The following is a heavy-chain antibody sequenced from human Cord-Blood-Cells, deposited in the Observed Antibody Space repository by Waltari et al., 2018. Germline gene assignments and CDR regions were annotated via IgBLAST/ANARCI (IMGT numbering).Heavy chain of an antibody. D-gene: IGHD2-2*01. CDR1: GYTFTGYY. CDR3: ARSNCSSTRCYYFDY. V-gene: IGHV1-2*05. CDR2: INPNSGCT. Sequence: QVQLVQSGAEVKKPGASVKVSCQASGYTFTGYYMHWVRQAPGQGLEWMGPINPNSGCTNYAQKFQGRVTMTRETSISTAYMELSRLRSDDTVVYYCARSNCSSTRCYYFDYWGQGTLVNVSS. J-gene: IGHJ4*02.